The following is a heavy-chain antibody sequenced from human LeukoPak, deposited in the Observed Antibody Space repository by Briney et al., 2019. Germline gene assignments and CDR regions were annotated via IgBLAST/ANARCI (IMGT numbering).Heavy chain of an antibody. CDR2: TRYDGSNK. CDR1: GFIFSNYG. Sequence: GGSLRLSCAASGFIFSNYGMHWVRQAPGKGLEWVAFTRYDGSNKYYADSVKGRFTVSRDKSNNTLHLQMNSLRAEDTAVYYCAKDRARDDFWSGYYQGDVWGKGTTVTVSS. J-gene: IGHJ6*04. CDR3: AKDRARDDFWSGYYQGDV. V-gene: IGHV3-30*02. D-gene: IGHD3-3*01.